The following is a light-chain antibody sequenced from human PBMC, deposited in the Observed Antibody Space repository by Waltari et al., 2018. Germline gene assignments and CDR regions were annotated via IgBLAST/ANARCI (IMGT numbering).Light chain of an antibody. CDR1: QSVSSN. J-gene: IGKJ4*01. Sequence: EIVMTQSPATLSVSPGERATLSCRASQSVSSNLAWYQQKPGQAPRLLIYGASTRATGIPAMFSGSGSGTEFTLTISSMQSEDFAVYYCQQYNNWPPDLTFGGGTKVEIK. CDR2: GAS. V-gene: IGKV3-15*01. CDR3: QQYNNWPPDLT.